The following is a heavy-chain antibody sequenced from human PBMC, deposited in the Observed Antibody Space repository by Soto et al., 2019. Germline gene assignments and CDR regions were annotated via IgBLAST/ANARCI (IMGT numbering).Heavy chain of an antibody. CDR2: IYSGGST. J-gene: IGHJ3*02. D-gene: IGHD4-17*01. Sequence: PGGSLRLSCAASGFTVSSNYMSWVRQAPGKGLEWVSVIYSGGSTYYADSVKGRFTISRDNSKNTLYLQMNSLRAEDTAVYYCARAEYGDPPYAFDIWGQGTMVTVSS. CDR1: GFTVSSNY. V-gene: IGHV3-53*01. CDR3: ARAEYGDPPYAFDI.